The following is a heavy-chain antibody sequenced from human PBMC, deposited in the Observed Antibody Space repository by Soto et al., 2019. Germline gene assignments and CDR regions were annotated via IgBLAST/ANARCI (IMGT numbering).Heavy chain of an antibody. CDR2: IYYRSKWYN. J-gene: IGHJ4*02. V-gene: IGHV6-1*01. D-gene: IGHD7-27*01. Sequence: QVQLQQSGPGLVKPSQTLSLTCAISGDSVSGNNVGWYWLRQSPSRVLECLGRIYYRSKWYNDYAESVKSRININPDTSKDQSSLHRDSVTPDDTAVFYCARRRELGRGFHYWGQGTLVTVAS. CDR3: ARRRELGRGFHY. CDR1: GDSVSGNNVG.